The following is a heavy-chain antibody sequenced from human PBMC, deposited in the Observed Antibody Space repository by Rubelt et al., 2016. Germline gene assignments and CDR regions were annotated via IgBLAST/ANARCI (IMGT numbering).Heavy chain of an antibody. CDR3: AKGPPIYDFWIGHLPLPPYYFDY. J-gene: IGHJ4*02. D-gene: IGHD3-3*01. V-gene: IGHV3-23*01. Sequence: EEGRFTISRDNSKNTLYLQMNSLRAEDTAVYYCAKGPPIYDFWIGHLPLPPYYFDYWGQGTLVTVSS.